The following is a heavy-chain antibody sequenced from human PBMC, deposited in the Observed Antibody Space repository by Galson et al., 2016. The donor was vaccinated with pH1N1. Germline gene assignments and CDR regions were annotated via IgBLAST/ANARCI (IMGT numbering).Heavy chain of an antibody. Sequence: SVKVSCKASGYTFTSYDINWVRQATGQGLEWMGWMNPNSGNTGFAQKFQGRVTMTRNSSITTAYMELSSLRFEDTAVYYCARGRKYAMDVWGQGTTVTVSS. V-gene: IGHV1-8*01. J-gene: IGHJ6*02. D-gene: IGHD1-14*01. CDR1: GYTFTSYD. CDR3: ARGRKYAMDV. CDR2: MNPNSGNT.